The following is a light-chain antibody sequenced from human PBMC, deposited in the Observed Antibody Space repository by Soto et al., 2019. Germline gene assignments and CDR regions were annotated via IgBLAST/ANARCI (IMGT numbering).Light chain of an antibody. V-gene: IGKV1-5*01. Sequence: DIQMTQSPSTLSASVGDRVTITCWASQSIGSWLAWHQQKPGKAPKLLIYDGTYLESGVPSRFSGSGFGTEFTLTISSLQPDDSATYYCQQYESHSETFGQGTKVEIK. J-gene: IGKJ1*01. CDR3: QQYESHSET. CDR2: DGT. CDR1: QSIGSW.